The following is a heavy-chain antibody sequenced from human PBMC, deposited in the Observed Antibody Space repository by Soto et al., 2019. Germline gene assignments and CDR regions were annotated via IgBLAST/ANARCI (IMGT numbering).Heavy chain of an antibody. CDR3: PRGGAVGVAGSAAFDM. V-gene: IGHV1-2*02. Sequence: QLHLVQSGAVVKKPGASVTVSCSTSGYPVTAYYMHWVRQAPGRGLEWMGGINPATGAAKYTQTFEGRVTRTRETPTGTAVMELSGRTSGAPAPFYYPRGGAVGVAGSAAFDMWAQGTLVTVSS. CDR1: GYPVTAYY. J-gene: IGHJ3*02. D-gene: IGHD3-3*01. CDR2: INPATGAA.